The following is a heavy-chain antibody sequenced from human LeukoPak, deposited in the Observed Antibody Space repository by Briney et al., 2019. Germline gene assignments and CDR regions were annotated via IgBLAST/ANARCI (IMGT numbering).Heavy chain of an antibody. V-gene: IGHV3-30*02. Sequence: GGSLRLSCAASGFTFGSYWMNWVRQAPGKGLEWVAFIRYDGSNKYYADSVKGRFTISRDNSKNTLYLQMNSLRAEDTAVYYCAKDGGYDFWSGYGDYFDYWGQGTLVTVSS. CDR3: AKDGGYDFWSGYGDYFDY. CDR1: GFTFGSYW. D-gene: IGHD3-3*01. CDR2: IRYDGSNK. J-gene: IGHJ4*02.